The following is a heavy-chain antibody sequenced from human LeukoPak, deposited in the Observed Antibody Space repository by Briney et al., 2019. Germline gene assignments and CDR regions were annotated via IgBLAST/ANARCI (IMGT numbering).Heavy chain of an antibody. CDR2: ITGSSTWT. J-gene: IGHJ2*01. D-gene: IGHD7-27*01. Sequence: GGSLRLSCEASGFPFGTYGMTWVRQAPGRRLEWVSGITGSSTWTYYADSVRGRFTISRDNSKNTLHLQMDNLTADDTAIYYCARELVSLGTGYFDLWGRGALVTVSS. CDR3: ARELVSLGTGYFDL. V-gene: IGHV3-23*01. CDR1: GFPFGTYG.